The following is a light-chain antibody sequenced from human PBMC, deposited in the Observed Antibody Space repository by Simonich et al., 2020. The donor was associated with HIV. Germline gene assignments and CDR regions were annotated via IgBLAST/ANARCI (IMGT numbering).Light chain of an antibody. CDR3: QQYYSTPQT. Sequence: DIVMTQSPDSLAVSLGERATINCKSSQSGLSSSNNKNYLAWYQLKPRQPPKLLIYWASTRESGVPDRFSGSGSGTDFTLTINGLQAEDVAVYYCQQYYSTPQTFGQGTKVEIK. CDR2: WAS. J-gene: IGKJ1*01. V-gene: IGKV4-1*01. CDR1: QSGLSSSNNKNY.